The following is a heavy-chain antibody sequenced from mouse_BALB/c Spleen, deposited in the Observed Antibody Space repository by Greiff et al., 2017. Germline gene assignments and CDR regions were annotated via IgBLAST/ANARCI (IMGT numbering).Heavy chain of an antibody. CDR1: GFTFSSYA. J-gene: IGHJ2*01. V-gene: IGHV5-6-5*01. CDR2: ISSGGST. CDR3: ARKAIRYFDY. Sequence: DVKLVESGGGLVKPGGSLKLSCAASGFTFSSYAMSWVRQTPEKRLEWVASISSGGSTYYPDSVKGRFTISRDNARNILYLQMSSLRSEDTAMYYCARKAIRYFDYWGQGTTLTVSS.